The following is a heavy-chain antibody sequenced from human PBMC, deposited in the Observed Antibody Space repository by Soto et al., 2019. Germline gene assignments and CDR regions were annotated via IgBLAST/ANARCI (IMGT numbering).Heavy chain of an antibody. V-gene: IGHV1-69*01. CDR2: ILPIFGTT. CDR3: ARDETGDSYYYYYRMDV. CDR1: GGTFNTYN. D-gene: IGHD7-27*01. Sequence: QVQLVQSGAEVKKPGSSVKVSCKASGGTFNTYNINWVRQAPGQGLEWMGGILPIFGTTNYAQRFQGRVTITADDSTSTAYMELSSLRSEDTAVYYCARDETGDSYYYYYRMDVWGQGTTVTVTS. J-gene: IGHJ6*02.